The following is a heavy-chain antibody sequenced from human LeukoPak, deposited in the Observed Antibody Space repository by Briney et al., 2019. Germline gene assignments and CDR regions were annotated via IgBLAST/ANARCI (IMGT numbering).Heavy chain of an antibody. CDR3: AKSTYYYGSGEGSNYWYFDL. D-gene: IGHD3-10*01. J-gene: IGHJ2*01. Sequence: GASVKVSCKPSGGTFSRFAISWVRQAPGQGLEWMGGIIPIFGPANYAQKFQGRVTITADESTSTAYMELSSLRSEDTALYYCAKSTYYYGSGEGSNYWYFDLWGRGTLVTVSS. CDR1: GGTFSRFA. V-gene: IGHV1-69*13. CDR2: IIPIFGPA.